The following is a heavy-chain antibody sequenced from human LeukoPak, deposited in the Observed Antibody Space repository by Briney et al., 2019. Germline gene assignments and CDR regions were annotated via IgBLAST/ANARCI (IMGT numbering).Heavy chain of an antibody. J-gene: IGHJ4*02. V-gene: IGHV4-30-4*01. D-gene: IGHD3-9*01. CDR2: IYYSGST. CDR1: GGSISSSNW. CDR3: ARDDLTGFDY. Sequence: SGTLSLTCAVSGGSISSSNWWSWIRQPPGKGLEWIGYIYYSGSTYYNPSLKSRVTISVDTSKNQFSLKLSSVTAADTAVYYCARDDLTGFDYWGQGTLVTVSS.